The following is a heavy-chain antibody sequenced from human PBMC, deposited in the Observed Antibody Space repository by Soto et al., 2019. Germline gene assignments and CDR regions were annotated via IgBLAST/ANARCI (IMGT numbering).Heavy chain of an antibody. D-gene: IGHD3-3*01. Sequence: SETLSLTCSVSGGSISSADYYWSWIRQPPGKGLEWIGNIYYTETPYYNPSLESRVSISLDSSKNQFSLKLSSVTSADTAVYYCARGLAPTIFGTVPTPNWFDPWGQGTQVTVSS. V-gene: IGHV4-30-4*01. CDR2: IYYTETP. CDR1: GGSISSADYY. J-gene: IGHJ5*02. CDR3: ARGLAPTIFGTVPTPNWFDP.